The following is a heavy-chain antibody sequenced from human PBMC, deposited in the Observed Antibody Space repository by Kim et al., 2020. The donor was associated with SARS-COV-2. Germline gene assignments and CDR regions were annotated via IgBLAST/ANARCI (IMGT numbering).Heavy chain of an antibody. J-gene: IGHJ6*01. Sequence: GGSLRLSCSACGFTFNNYAFHWVRQAPGKGLEYVSAINSNGGSTYYPDSVKGRFTISRDNSKNTLFLQMSSLRVEDTAVHYCVKGGCSSTSFYPIGMDV. CDR1: GFTFNNYA. CDR3: VKGGCSSTSFYPIGMDV. D-gene: IGHD2-2*01. CDR2: INSNGGST. V-gene: IGHV3-64D*06.